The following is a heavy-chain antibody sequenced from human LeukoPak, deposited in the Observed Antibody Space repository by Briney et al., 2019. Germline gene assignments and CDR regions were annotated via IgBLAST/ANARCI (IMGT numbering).Heavy chain of an antibody. CDR2: IKEDGSEE. J-gene: IGHJ3*01. D-gene: IGHD3-22*01. Sequence: GGSLRLSCAASGFTFSTYWMSWVRQAPGKGLECVANIKEDGSEEYYVDSVKGRFSISRGNAKNSLYLQMNSLRAEDTAVYYCARDWLAGNPYHAFDLWGKGTMVTVSS. V-gene: IGHV3-7*01. CDR3: ARDWLAGNPYHAFDL. CDR1: GFTFSTYW.